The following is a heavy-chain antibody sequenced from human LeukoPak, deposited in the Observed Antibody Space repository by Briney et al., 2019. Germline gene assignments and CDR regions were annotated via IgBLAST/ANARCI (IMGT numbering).Heavy chain of an antibody. CDR2: IYYSGST. CDR3: ARRIHTAIDY. CDR1: GGSISSSSYY. Sequence: SETLSLTCTVSGGSISSSSYYWGWIRQPPGKGLEWIGSIYYSGSTYYNPSLKSRVTISVDTSKNQFSLKLSSVTAADTAVYYCARRIHTAIDYWGQGTLVTVSS. J-gene: IGHJ4*02. D-gene: IGHD4-17*01. V-gene: IGHV4-39*07.